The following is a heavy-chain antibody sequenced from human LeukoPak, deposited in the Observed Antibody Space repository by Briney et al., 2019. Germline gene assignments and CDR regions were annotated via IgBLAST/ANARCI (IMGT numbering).Heavy chain of an antibody. CDR1: GGSFSGYY. V-gene: IGHV4-34*01. Sequence: SETLSLTCAVYGGSFSGYYWSWIRQPPGKGLEWIGEINHSGSTNYNPSLKSRVTISVDTSKNQFSPKLSSVTAADTAVYYCARHSPNWGINYWGQGTLVTVSS. CDR2: INHSGST. CDR3: ARHSPNWGINY. D-gene: IGHD7-27*01. J-gene: IGHJ4*02.